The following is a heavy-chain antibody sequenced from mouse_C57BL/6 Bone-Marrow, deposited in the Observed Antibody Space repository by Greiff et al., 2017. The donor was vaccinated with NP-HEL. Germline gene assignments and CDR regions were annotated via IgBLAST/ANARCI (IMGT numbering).Heavy chain of an antibody. D-gene: IGHD1-1*01. V-gene: IGHV1-81*01. J-gene: IGHJ3*01. CDR2: IYPRSGNT. CDR1: GYTFTSYG. CDR3: ARYYGSARFAY. Sequence: VHLVESGAELARPGASVKLSCKASGYTFTSYGISWVKQRTGQGLEWIGEIYPRSGNTYYNEKFKGKATLTADKSSSTAYMELRSLTSEDSAVYFCARYYGSARFAYWGQGTLVTVSA.